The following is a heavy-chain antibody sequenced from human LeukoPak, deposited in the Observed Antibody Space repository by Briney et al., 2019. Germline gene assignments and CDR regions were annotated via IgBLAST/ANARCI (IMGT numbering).Heavy chain of an antibody. D-gene: IGHD1-1*01. V-gene: IGHV3-30-3*01. J-gene: IGHJ5*02. CDR1: GFTFSSYA. CDR3: ASGSTTGTDLSQFDP. Sequence: PGGSLRLSCVASGFTFSSYAMHWVRQAPGKGLEWVAVISYDGSNKYYADSVKGRFTISRDNSKNTLYLQMNSLRAEDTAVYYCASGSTTGTDLSQFDPWGQGTLVTVSS. CDR2: ISYDGSNK.